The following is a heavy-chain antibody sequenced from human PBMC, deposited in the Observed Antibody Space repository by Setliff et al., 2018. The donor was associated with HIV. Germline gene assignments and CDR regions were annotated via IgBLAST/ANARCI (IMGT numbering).Heavy chain of an antibody. V-gene: IGHV1-46*01. CDR1: GYTFTYYY. D-gene: IGHD6-19*01. CDR3: ARDRYYSSGWYPGANSFGY. CDR2: INPGGGST. J-gene: IGHJ4*02. Sequence: VASVKVSCKASGYTFTYYYMHWVRQAPGQGLEWMGIINPGGGSTSFAQKFLGRVTMTRDTSTSTVYMELNSLRSEDTAVYYCARDRYYSSGWYPGANSFGYWGQGTLVTVSS.